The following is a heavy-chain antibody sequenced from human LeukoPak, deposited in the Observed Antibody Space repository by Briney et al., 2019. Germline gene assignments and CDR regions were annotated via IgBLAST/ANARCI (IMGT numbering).Heavy chain of an antibody. Sequence: PGGSLRLSCVASGFTFSSYSMNWVRQAPGKGLEWVSYISSSGGTIFYADSVKGRFTISRDNAKNSLYLQLNSLSAEDTAVYYCARYDSNRKFDYWGQGTLVTVSS. CDR3: ARYDSNRKFDY. CDR1: GFTFSSYS. CDR2: ISSSGGTI. V-gene: IGHV3-48*01. J-gene: IGHJ4*02. D-gene: IGHD4-11*01.